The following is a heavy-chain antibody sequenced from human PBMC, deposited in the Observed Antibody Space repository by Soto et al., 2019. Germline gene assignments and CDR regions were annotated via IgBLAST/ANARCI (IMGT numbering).Heavy chain of an antibody. D-gene: IGHD3-22*01. V-gene: IGHV1-69*01. CDR1: GGTFSSYA. CDR2: IITIFGTA. J-gene: IGHJ6*02. CDR3: ARGGGDYYDSSVYFIEDDYYCMDV. Sequence: QVQLVQSGAEVKKPGSSVKVSCKASGGTFSSYAISWVRQAPGQGLEWMGGIITIFGTANYAKKFQGRVTITSDESTSTAYMEVSSLRSEDTALYYFARGGGDYYDSSVYFIEDDYYCMDVWGQGTTVTVSS.